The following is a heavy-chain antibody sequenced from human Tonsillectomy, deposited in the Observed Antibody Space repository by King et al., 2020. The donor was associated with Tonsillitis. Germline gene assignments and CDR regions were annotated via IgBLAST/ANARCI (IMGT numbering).Heavy chain of an antibody. CDR2: ISYEGSNK. V-gene: IGHV3-30-3*01. CDR1: GFTFSSYA. D-gene: IGHD5-18*01. CDR3: ARDVGLGGYSYGYVDY. J-gene: IGHJ4*02. Sequence: VQLVESGGGVVQPGRSLRLSCAASGFTFSSYAMHWVRQAPGKGLEWVAVISYEGSNKYYADSVKGRFTISRDNYKNTLFLQMNSLRVEDTAVYYCARDVGLGGYSYGYVDYWGQGTLVTVSS.